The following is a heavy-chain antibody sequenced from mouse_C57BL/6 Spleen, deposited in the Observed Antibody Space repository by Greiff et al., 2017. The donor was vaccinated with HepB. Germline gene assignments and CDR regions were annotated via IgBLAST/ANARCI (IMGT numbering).Heavy chain of an antibody. Sequence: QVQLQQSGAELVKPGASVKLSCKASGYTFTSYWMHWVKQRPGRGLEWIGRIDPNSGGTKYNEKFKSKATLTVDKPSSTAYMQLSSLTSEDSAVYYCARRSSGYVSFRYAMDYWGQGTSVTVSS. V-gene: IGHV1-72*01. CDR2: IDPNSGGT. CDR1: GYTFTSYW. J-gene: IGHJ4*01. CDR3: ARRSSGYVSFRYAMDY. D-gene: IGHD3-2*02.